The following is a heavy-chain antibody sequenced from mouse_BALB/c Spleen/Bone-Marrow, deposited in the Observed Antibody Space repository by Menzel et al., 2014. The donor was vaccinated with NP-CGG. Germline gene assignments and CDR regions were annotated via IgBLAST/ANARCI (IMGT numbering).Heavy chain of an antibody. CDR1: GYAISSYW. D-gene: IGHD2-3*01. V-gene: IGHV1-80*01. Sequence: VQLQQSGAELVRPGSSVKISCKASGYAISSYWMNWVKQRPGQGLEWIGQIYPGDGDTNYNGKFKGKATLTADKSSSTAYMQISSLTSEDSAVDFCARGRGWYLDYWGQGTTLTVSS. J-gene: IGHJ2*01. CDR3: ARGRGWYLDY. CDR2: IYPGDGDT.